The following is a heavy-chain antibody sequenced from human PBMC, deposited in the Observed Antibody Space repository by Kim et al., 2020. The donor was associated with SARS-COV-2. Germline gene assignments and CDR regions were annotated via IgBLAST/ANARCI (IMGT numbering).Heavy chain of an antibody. Sequence: SETLSLTCTVSGGSISSSSYYWGWIRQPPGKGLEWIGSIYYSGSTYYNPSLKSRVTISVDTSKNQFSLKLSSVTAADTAVYYCARHPYVDIVATAKFGAYYGMDVWGQGTTVTVSS. D-gene: IGHD5-12*01. V-gene: IGHV4-39*01. CDR3: ARHPYVDIVATAKFGAYYGMDV. CDR2: IYYSGST. J-gene: IGHJ6*02. CDR1: GGSISSSSYY.